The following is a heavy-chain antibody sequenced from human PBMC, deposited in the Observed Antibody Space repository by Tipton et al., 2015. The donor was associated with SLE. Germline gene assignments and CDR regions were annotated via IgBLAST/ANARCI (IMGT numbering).Heavy chain of an antibody. CDR1: GFTFSSYG. V-gene: IGHV3-30*03. CDR3: ASSSVPDY. CDR2: ISYDGSNK. J-gene: IGHJ4*02. D-gene: IGHD6-6*01. Sequence: SLRLSCAAPGFTFSSYGMHWVRQAPGKGLEWVAVISYDGSNKYYADSVKGRFTISRDNSKNTLYLQMNSLRAEDTAVYYCASSSVPDYWGQGTLVTVSS.